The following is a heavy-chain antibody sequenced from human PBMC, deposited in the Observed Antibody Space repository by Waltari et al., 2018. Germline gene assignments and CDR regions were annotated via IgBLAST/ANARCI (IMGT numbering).Heavy chain of an antibody. J-gene: IGHJ6*03. D-gene: IGHD6-19*01. CDR3: ARGWLQVAPPYYYYMDV. CDR2: INPNASP. V-gene: IGHV4-34*04. CDR1: GGSFSGYY. Sequence: QVQLLQWGAGLLKPSETLSLTCAVYGGSFSGYYWSWLRQLPGKGLEWLGEINPNASPDDNPSLKSRATISIETSKNQFSLKLDSVTAADTGVYYCARGWLQVAPPYYYYMDVWDRGTAVTVSS.